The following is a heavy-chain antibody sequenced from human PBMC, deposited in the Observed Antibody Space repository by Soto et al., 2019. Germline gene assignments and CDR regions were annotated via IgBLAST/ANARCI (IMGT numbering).Heavy chain of an antibody. CDR3: ARVVGYGFDI. Sequence: QVQLVESGGGVVQPGRSLRLSCAASGFTFSSYGMHWVRQAPGKGLEWVAVIWYDGSNKYYADSVNGRITISRDKYKSTLYLQMSSLRAEDTAVYYCARVVGYGFDIWGQGTMVTVSS. V-gene: IGHV3-33*01. CDR2: IWYDGSNK. D-gene: IGHD6-25*01. J-gene: IGHJ3*02. CDR1: GFTFSSYG.